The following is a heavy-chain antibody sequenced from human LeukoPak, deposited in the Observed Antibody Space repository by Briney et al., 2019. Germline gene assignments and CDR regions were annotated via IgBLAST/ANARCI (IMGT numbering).Heavy chain of an antibody. CDR3: ASAPSGIVVVPAAIQYYFDY. Sequence: ASVKVSCKASGYTFTSYAMHWVRQAPGQGLEWMGGIIPIFGTANYAQKFQGRVTITADKSTSTAYMELSSLRSEDTAVYYCASAPSGIVVVPAAIQYYFDYWGQGTLVTVSS. CDR2: IIPIFGTA. D-gene: IGHD2-2*01. CDR1: GYTFTSYA. V-gene: IGHV1-69*06. J-gene: IGHJ4*02.